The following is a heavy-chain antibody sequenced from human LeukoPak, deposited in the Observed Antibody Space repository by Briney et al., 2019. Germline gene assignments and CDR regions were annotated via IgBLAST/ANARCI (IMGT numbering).Heavy chain of an antibody. CDR1: GYTFTSYY. J-gene: IGHJ5*02. CDR2: INPSGGST. Sequence: GASVKVSCKASGYTFTSYYMHWVRQAPGQGLEWMGIINPSGGSTSYAQKFQGRVTMTRDTSTSTVYMELSSLRSEDTAVYYRARSPVLNGWFDPWGQGTLVTVSS. CDR3: ARSPVLNGWFDP. V-gene: IGHV1-46*01. D-gene: IGHD1-1*01.